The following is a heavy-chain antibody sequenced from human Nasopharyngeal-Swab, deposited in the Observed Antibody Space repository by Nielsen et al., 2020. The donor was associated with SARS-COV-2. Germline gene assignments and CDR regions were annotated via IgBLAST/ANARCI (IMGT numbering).Heavy chain of an antibody. J-gene: IGHJ4*02. V-gene: IGHV4-59*01. Sequence: SETLSLTCTASGGSISSYYWSWIRQPPGKGLEWIGYIYYSGSTNYNPSLKSRVTISVDTSKNQFSLKLSSVTAADTAVYYCARSEFLEWLGFDYWGQGTLVTVSS. CDR2: IYYSGST. CDR1: GGSISSYY. D-gene: IGHD3-3*01. CDR3: ARSEFLEWLGFDY.